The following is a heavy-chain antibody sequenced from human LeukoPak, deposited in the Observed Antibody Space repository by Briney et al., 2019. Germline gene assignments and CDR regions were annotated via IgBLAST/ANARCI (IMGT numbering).Heavy chain of an antibody. CDR2: ITALLNIA. CDR1: GGTFSTYT. CDR3: ARVDRYHFYLDV. Sequence: RASVRVSCKAPGGTFSTYTITWARRAPGQGLEGVGGITALLNIASCAQKFQGRVKISTDESTSTAHMEFSSLKSDDTAIYYCARVDRYHFYLDVWGTGTTVTVS. J-gene: IGHJ6*03. V-gene: IGHV1-69*05. D-gene: IGHD3-9*01.